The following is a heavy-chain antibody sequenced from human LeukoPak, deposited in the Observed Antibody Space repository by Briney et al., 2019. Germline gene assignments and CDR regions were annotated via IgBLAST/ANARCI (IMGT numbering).Heavy chain of an antibody. V-gene: IGHV3-53*01. D-gene: IGHD6-19*01. CDR1: GFTVSSNY. CDR2: IYSGGST. Sequence: HPGGSLRLSCAASGFTVSSNYMSWVRQAPGKGLEWVSVIYSGGSTYYADSVKGRFTISRDNSKNTLYLQMNSLRAEDTAVYYCAKAVAGYYYYGMDVWGQGTMVTVSS. J-gene: IGHJ6*02. CDR3: AKAVAGYYYYGMDV.